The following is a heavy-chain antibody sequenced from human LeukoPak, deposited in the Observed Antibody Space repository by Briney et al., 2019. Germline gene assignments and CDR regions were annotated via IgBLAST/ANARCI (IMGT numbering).Heavy chain of an antibody. J-gene: IGHJ3*02. V-gene: IGHV1-69*01. CDR2: IIPIFGTA. D-gene: IGHD4-17*01. CDR3: AREHDYGDPHDAFDI. Sequence: GSSVKVSRKVSGGTLNSYAIRWVRQARGQGLEWVGGIIPIFGTANYAKKFQGRVTITADESTSTAYMELSSLRSEDTAVSYCAREHDYGDPHDAFDIWGQGTMVTVSS. CDR1: GGTLNSYA.